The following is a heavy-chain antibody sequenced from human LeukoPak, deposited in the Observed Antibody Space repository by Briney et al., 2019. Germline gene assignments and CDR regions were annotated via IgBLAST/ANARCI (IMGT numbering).Heavy chain of an antibody. CDR1: GFTFSSYS. D-gene: IGHD3-9*01. V-gene: IGHV3-21*01. Sequence: PGGSLRLSCAASGFTFSSYSMNWVRQAPGKGLEWVSSISSSSSYIYYADSVKGRFTISRDNAKNSLYLQMNSLRAEDTAVYYCAREGLTGSDYYYYGMDVWGKGTTVTVSS. J-gene: IGHJ6*04. CDR2: ISSSSSYI. CDR3: AREGLTGSDYYYYGMDV.